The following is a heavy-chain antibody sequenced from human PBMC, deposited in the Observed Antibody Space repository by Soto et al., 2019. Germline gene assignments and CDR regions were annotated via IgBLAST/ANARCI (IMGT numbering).Heavy chain of an antibody. CDR2: TIPMFGTS. CDR3: AVSMAARLHYYYFDY. CDR1: GGTFNNNA. Sequence: QVQLVQSGAEVKKPGSSVKVSCKASGGTFNNNAISWVRQAPGQGLEWMGGTIPMFGTSNYAPKLQGRVTITADESRSTAYMELTSLRSEDTAVYYCAVSMAARLHYYYFDYWGQGTRVTVSS. J-gene: IGHJ4*02. V-gene: IGHV1-69*01. D-gene: IGHD6-6*01.